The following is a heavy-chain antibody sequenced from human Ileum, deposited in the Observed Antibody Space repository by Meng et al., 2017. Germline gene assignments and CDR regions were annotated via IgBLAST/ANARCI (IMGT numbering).Heavy chain of an antibody. D-gene: IGHD6-19*01. Sequence: QVQLVQSGNEVKKPGASVKVSCKPSGYTFTTFGISWVRQAPGQGLEWMGWIDPGNGNRNFAQKFQDRITLTTDTTTTTAYMELRSLRSDDTAIFYCARDRQWVFDYWGQGTLVTVSS. J-gene: IGHJ4*02. CDR1: GYTFTTFG. CDR3: ARDRQWVFDY. V-gene: IGHV1-18*01. CDR2: IDPGNGNR.